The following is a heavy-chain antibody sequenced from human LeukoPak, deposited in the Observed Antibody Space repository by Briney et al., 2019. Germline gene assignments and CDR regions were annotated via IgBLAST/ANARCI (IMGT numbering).Heavy chain of an antibody. V-gene: IGHV3-11*05. D-gene: IGHD3-10*01. J-gene: IGHJ3*02. Sequence: PGGSLRLSCAASGFTFSDYYMSWIRQAPGKGLEWVSYISSISSYTNYADSVKGRFTISRDNAKNSLYLQMNSLRAEDTAVCYCARDLGDRGAFDIWGQGTMVTVSS. CDR3: ARDLGDRGAFDI. CDR1: GFTFSDYY. CDR2: ISSISSYT.